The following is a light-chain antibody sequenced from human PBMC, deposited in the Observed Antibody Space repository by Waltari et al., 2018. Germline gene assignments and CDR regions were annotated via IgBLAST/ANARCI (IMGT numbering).Light chain of an antibody. V-gene: IGKV1-39*01. CDR2: AAS. J-gene: IGKJ2*01. CDR3: QQSYSTPPMYT. CDR1: PSIGSY. Sequence: DIQMTQSPSSLSASVGDRVTITCRASPSIGSYLNLYQQKPGKAPKLLIYAASSLQSGVPSRFSGSGSGTDFTLTISSLQPEDCATYYCQQSYSTPPMYTFGQGTKLEI.